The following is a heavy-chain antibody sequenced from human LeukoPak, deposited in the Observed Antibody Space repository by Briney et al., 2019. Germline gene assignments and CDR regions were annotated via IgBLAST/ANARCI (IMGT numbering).Heavy chain of an antibody. V-gene: IGHV4-61*02. J-gene: IGHJ4*02. CDR2: IYTSGST. D-gene: IGHD3-3*01. CDR3: ARVPARLEWLGLWYY. Sequence: SETLSLTCTVSGGSISSGSYYWSWIRQPAGKGLEWIGRIYTSGSTNYNPSLKSRVTISVDTSKNQFSLKLSSVTAADTAVYYCARVPARLEWLGLWYYWGQGTLVTVSS. CDR1: GGSISSGSYY.